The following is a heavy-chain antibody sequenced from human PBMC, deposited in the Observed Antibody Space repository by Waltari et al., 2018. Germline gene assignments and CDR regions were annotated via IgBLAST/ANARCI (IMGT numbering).Heavy chain of an antibody. J-gene: IGHJ3*02. Sequence: EVPLVEPGAALGRPGGSPSSSCAAFGITFSSYSVNWVRQGPGRGLEWVSYISAGSRNKRYADSVECRFSISRDNTRNSLSLQMNSQRVEDTAVYYCVRDHRFAFDNWGQGTVVSVSS. V-gene: IGHV3-48*04. CDR3: VRDHRFAFDN. CDR2: ISAGSRNK. CDR1: GITFSSYS.